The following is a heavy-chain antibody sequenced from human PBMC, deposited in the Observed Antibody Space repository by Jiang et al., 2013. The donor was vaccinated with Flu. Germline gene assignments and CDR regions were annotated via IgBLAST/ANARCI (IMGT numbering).Heavy chain of an antibody. CDR3: ARDGGIQGISAWFDP. CDR1: GGIESNYV. J-gene: IGHJ5*02. D-gene: IGHD2-15*01. Sequence: SGAEVKKPGSSVKVSCKASGGIESNYVISWVRQAPGQGLEWVGGIVPLSGRTDYPQTFQGRVTITADKFTSTFYMEVSSLRSDDTAVYYCARDGGIQGISAWFDPWGQGTLVTVSS. CDR2: IVPLSGRT. V-gene: IGHV1-69*06.